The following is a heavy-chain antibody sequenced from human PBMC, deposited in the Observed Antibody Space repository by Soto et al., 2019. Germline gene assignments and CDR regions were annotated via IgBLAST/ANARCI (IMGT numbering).Heavy chain of an antibody. CDR3: ARDRGDSSGWYYYYGMDV. CDR1: GFTFSSYG. V-gene: IGHV3-33*01. J-gene: IGHJ6*02. CDR2: IWYDGSNK. D-gene: IGHD6-19*01. Sequence: QVQLVESGGGVVQPGRSLRLSCAASGFTFSSYGMHWVRQAPGKGLEWVAVIWYDGSNKYYADSVKGRFTISRDNSKNTLYLQMNSLRDEDTAVYYCARDRGDSSGWYYYYGMDVWGQGTTVTVSS.